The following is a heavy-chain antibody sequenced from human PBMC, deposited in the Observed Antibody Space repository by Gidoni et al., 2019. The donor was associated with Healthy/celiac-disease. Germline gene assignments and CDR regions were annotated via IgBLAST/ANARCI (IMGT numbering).Heavy chain of an antibody. J-gene: IGHJ1*01. CDR2: INHSGST. Sequence: QVQLQQWGAGLLKPSETLSLTCAVYGGSFSGYYWSWIRQPPGKGLEWIGEINHSGSTNYNPSLKSRVTISVDTSKNQFSLKLSSVTAADTAVYYCARGTRYGSTSREYFQHWGQGTLVTVSS. CDR3: ARGTRYGSTSREYFQH. D-gene: IGHD2-2*01. V-gene: IGHV4-34*01. CDR1: GGSFSGYY.